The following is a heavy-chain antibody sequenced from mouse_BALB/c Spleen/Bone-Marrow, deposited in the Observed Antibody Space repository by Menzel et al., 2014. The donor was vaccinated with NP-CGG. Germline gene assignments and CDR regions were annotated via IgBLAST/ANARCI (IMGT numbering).Heavy chain of an antibody. Sequence: EVQVVESGGGLVQPGGSLRLSCATSGFTFTDYYMNWVRQPPGKALEWLSFIRNKANGYTTEFSASVKGRFTISRDNSQSILYLQMNTLRAEDSATYYCARDIGGITLDYWGQGTTLTVSS. CDR2: IRNKANGYTT. V-gene: IGHV7-3*02. J-gene: IGHJ2*01. CDR3: ARDIGGITLDY. D-gene: IGHD1-1*01. CDR1: GFTFTDYY.